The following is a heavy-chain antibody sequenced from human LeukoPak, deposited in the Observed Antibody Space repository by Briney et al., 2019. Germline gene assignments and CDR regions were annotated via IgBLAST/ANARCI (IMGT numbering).Heavy chain of an antibody. CDR2: IRSKANSYAT. CDR1: VFTFSGSS. Sequence: HPGGSLRLSCAASVFTFSGSSMHWVRQASGKGLEWVVRIRSKANSYATAYAASVKGRFTISRDDSKNTAYLQMNSLKTEDTAVYYCTRQGGCSSTSCYLYYGMDVWGQGTTVTVSS. V-gene: IGHV3-73*01. D-gene: IGHD2-2*01. J-gene: IGHJ6*02. CDR3: TRQGGCSSTSCYLYYGMDV.